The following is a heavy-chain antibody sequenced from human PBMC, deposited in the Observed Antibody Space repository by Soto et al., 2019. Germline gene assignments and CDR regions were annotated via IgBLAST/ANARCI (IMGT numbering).Heavy chain of an antibody. J-gene: IGHJ4*02. V-gene: IGHV1-69*01. CDR1: GGTFSSYA. Sequence: QVQLVQSGAEVKKPGSSVKVSSKASGGTFSSYAISWVRQAPGEGLEWMGGIIPIFGTANYAQKFQGRVTITADESTSTAYMELSSLRSEDTAVYYCASPTAPGALDYWGQGTLVTVSS. CDR3: ASPTAPGALDY. D-gene: IGHD3-10*01. CDR2: IIPIFGTA.